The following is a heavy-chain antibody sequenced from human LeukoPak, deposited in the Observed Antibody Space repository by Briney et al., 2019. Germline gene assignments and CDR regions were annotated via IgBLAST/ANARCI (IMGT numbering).Heavy chain of an antibody. J-gene: IGHJ6*03. Sequence: ASVKVSCKASGFTFTSSAMQWVRQARGQRLEWIGWIVVGSGNTNYAQKFQERVTITRDMSTSTAYMELSSLRSEDTAVYYCARDYCSGGSCYYYYYMDVWGKGTTVTVSS. D-gene: IGHD2-15*01. CDR3: ARDYCSGGSCYYYYYMDV. CDR2: IVVGSGNT. CDR1: GFTFTSSA. V-gene: IGHV1-58*02.